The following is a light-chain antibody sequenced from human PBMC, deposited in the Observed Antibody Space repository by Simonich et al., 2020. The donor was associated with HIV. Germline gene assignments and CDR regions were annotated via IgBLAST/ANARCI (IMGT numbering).Light chain of an antibody. CDR1: QSLLHSNGYNY. CDR3: QQSYSPPRT. Sequence: IVMTQSPLSLPVTPGEPASISCRSSQSLLHSNGYNYLDWYLQKPGQSPQLLIYLGSNRASGVPDRFSGSGSGTDFTLTISSLQPEDFATYYCQQSYSPPRTFGQGTKVEIK. J-gene: IGKJ1*01. V-gene: IGKV2-28*01. CDR2: LGS.